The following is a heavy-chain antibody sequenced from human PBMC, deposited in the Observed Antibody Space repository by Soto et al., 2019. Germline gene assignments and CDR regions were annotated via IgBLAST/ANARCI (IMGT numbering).Heavy chain of an antibody. CDR2: IDCGGSST. V-gene: IGHV3-74*01. Sequence: GGSLRLSCAASGFTFSSHWMHWVREVPGKGLVWVSRIDCGGSSTNYGDSVKGRFTISRDNAKNILYLQMNSLRVEDTALYYCARNRRGGGYFFDSWGPGTQVTVSS. CDR3: ARNRRGGGYFFDS. J-gene: IGHJ4*02. CDR1: GFTFSSHW.